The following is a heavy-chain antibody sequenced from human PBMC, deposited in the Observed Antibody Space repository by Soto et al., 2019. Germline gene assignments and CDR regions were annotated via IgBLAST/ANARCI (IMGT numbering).Heavy chain of an antibody. D-gene: IGHD6-6*01. CDR2: ISAYNGNT. CDR3: ARSLGSSRIITPRYGMDV. J-gene: IGHJ6*02. Sequence: GASVKVSCKASGYTFTSYGISWVRQAPGQGLEWMGWISAYNGNTNYAQKLQGRVTMTTDTSTSTAYMELRSLRSDDTAVYYCARSLGSSRIITPRYGMDVWGQGTTVTVSS. V-gene: IGHV1-18*04. CDR1: GYTFTSYG.